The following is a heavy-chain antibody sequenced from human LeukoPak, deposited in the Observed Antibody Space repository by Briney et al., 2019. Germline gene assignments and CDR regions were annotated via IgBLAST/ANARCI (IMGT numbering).Heavy chain of an antibody. CDR3: ARDYYDSSGYYLHY. V-gene: IGHV3-33*08. J-gene: IGHJ4*02. CDR2: IWYDGSNK. CDR1: GITLSNYG. D-gene: IGHD3-22*01. Sequence: GGSLRLSCAVSGITLSNYGMSWVRQAPGKGLEWVAVIWYDGSNKYYADSVKGRFTISRDNSKNTLYLQMNSLRAEDTAVYYCARDYYDSSGYYLHYWGQGTLVTVSS.